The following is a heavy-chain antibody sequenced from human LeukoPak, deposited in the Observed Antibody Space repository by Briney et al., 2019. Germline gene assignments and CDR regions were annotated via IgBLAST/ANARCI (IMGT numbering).Heavy chain of an antibody. Sequence: GGSLRLSCAASGFTFSSYAMHWVRQAPGKGLEWVAVISYDGSNKYYADSVKGRFTISRDNSKNTLYLQMNSLRAEDTAVYYCAKVAKYYYGPETYYFFEQWGQGTPVTASS. CDR2: ISYDGSNK. V-gene: IGHV3-30*04. CDR3: AKVAKYYYGPETYYFFEQ. D-gene: IGHD3-10*01. J-gene: IGHJ4*02. CDR1: GFTFSSYA.